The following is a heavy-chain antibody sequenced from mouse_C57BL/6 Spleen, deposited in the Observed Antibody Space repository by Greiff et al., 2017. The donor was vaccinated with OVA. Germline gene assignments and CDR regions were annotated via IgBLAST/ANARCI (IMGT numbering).Heavy chain of an antibody. CDR1: GYTFTSYW. Sequence: VQLQQPGAELVMPGASVKLSCKASGYTFTSYWMHWVKQRPGQGLEWIGEIDPSDSYTNYNQKFKGKSTLTVDKSSSTAYMQLSSLTSEDSAVYYCAKSEDWGYAGYAMDYWGQGTSVTVSS. CDR3: AKSEDWGYAGYAMDY. V-gene: IGHV1-69*01. CDR2: IDPSDSYT. J-gene: IGHJ4*01. D-gene: IGHD2-2*01.